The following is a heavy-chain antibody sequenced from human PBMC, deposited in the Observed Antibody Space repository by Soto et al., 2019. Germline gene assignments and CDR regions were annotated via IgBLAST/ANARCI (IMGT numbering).Heavy chain of an antibody. J-gene: IGHJ6*02. D-gene: IGHD6-19*01. CDR3: VKDSFFWGSGWDLNGMDV. V-gene: IGHV3-30*18. Sequence: GGSLRLSCAASGFTFSNYGMHWVRQVPGKGLEWVAVFSFDGSYKYYADSVKGRFTISRDNSKNTLFLQMNSLRAEDTAVYYCVKDSFFWGSGWDLNGMDVWGQGTTVTVSS. CDR1: GFTFSNYG. CDR2: FSFDGSYK.